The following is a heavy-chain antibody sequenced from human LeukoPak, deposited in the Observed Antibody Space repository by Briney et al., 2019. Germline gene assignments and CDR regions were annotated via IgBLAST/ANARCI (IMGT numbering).Heavy chain of an antibody. J-gene: IGHJ4*02. Sequence: GGSLRLSCSASGFTFSSYSMNWVRQAPGKGLEWVSYISSSSSTIYYADSVKGRFTISRDNAKNSLYLQMNSLRAEDTAVYYCARERDIVARHLDYWGQGTLVTVSS. CDR3: ARERDIVARHLDY. CDR2: ISSSSSTI. CDR1: GFTFSSYS. V-gene: IGHV3-48*04. D-gene: IGHD5-12*01.